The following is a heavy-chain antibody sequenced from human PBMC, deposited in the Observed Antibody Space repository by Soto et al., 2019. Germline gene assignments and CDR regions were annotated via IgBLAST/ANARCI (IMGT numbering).Heavy chain of an antibody. Sequence: PSETLSLTCTVSGGSVSSSSYSWGWIRQSPGKGLEWIGTIYSSENTYYNPSLLSRVTISVDTSKNEFSLRLGSVTAAGTAVYYCARDSDFLYYYGMDVWGQGTTVTVSS. CDR2: IYSSENT. CDR3: ARDSDFLYYYGMDV. V-gene: IGHV4-39*02. CDR1: GGSVSSSSYS. J-gene: IGHJ6*02. D-gene: IGHD3-3*01.